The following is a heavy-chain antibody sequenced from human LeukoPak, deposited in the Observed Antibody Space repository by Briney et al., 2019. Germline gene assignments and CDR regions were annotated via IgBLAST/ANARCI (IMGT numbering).Heavy chain of an antibody. D-gene: IGHD5-24*01. V-gene: IGHV1-2*06. CDR2: ISPNTGGT. J-gene: IGHJ4*02. CDR1: GYTFTGYH. Sequence: GASVKVSCKASGYTFTGYHIHWVRQAPGQGLEWMGRISPNTGGTDYAQKFQDRITVTRVPSISTAYMELRRLRSDDTAVYYCAREGKDGYNYEFDYWGQGTLVTVSS. CDR3: AREGKDGYNYEFDY.